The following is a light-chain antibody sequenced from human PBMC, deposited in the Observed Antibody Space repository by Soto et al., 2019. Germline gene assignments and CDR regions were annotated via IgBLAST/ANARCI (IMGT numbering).Light chain of an antibody. Sequence: EIVSTQSPGTLSLSPGERAALSCRASQSVGDNFLGWYQQKPGQSPRLLIYHASNRATGMPDRFSGTASGTDFTLIISRLEPEDFAVYYCHQYASSPLTFGGGTKVEIK. CDR3: HQYASSPLT. CDR1: QSVGDNF. CDR2: HAS. J-gene: IGKJ4*01. V-gene: IGKV3-20*01.